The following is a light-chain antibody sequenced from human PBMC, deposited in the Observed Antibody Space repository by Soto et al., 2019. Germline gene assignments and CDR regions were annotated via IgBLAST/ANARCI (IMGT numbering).Light chain of an antibody. CDR2: DVS. CDR3: QQRSNFRPIT. Sequence: ESVLKQSQDTLSLSPGERATXSCRXSQSVRSSYLAGCQQKPPRHATRLIYDVSNTSASIPPTFSSGRSGADFILTISSIVPEDFAVVYCQQRSNFRPITFSRGTKLDIK. CDR1: QSVRSSY. V-gene: IGKV3D-20*02. J-gene: IGKJ4*01.